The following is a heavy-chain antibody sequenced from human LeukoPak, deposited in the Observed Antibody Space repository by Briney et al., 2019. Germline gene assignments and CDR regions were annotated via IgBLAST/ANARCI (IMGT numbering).Heavy chain of an antibody. CDR2: IYTSGST. Sequence: SQTLSLTCTVSGGSISSGSYYWSWIRQPAGTGLEWIGRIYTSGSTNYNPSLKSRVTISVDTSKNQLSLKLSSVTAADTAVYYCARDHTPGGLENWFDPWGQGTLVTVSS. D-gene: IGHD2-8*02. CDR1: GGSISSGSYY. CDR3: ARDHTPGGLENWFDP. J-gene: IGHJ5*02. V-gene: IGHV4-61*02.